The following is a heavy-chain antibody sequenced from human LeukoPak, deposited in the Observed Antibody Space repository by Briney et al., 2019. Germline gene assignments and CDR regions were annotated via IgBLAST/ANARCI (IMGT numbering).Heavy chain of an antibody. D-gene: IGHD4-11*01. J-gene: IGHJ4*02. Sequence: GGSLRLSCAASGFTFSSYGMHWVRQAPGKGLEWVAFIRYDGSNKYYADSVKGRFTISRDNSKNTLYLQMNSLRAEDTAVYYCAKEPDYQYYFDSGAQGPRATVSS. CDR2: IRYDGSNK. CDR1: GFTFSSYG. CDR3: AKEPDYQYYFDS. V-gene: IGHV3-30*02.